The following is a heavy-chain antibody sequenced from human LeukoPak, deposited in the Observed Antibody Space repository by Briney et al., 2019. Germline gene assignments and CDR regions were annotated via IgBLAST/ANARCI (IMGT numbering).Heavy chain of an antibody. D-gene: IGHD5-18*01. CDR2: IIPIFGTA. Sequence: ASVKVSCKASGGTFSSYAISWVRQAPGQGLEWMGGIIPIFGTANYAQKFQGRVTITADESTSTAYMELSSLRSEDTAVYYCARVRDSGPEGGCSYGFGYWGQGTLVTVSS. J-gene: IGHJ4*02. CDR3: ARVRDSGPEGGCSYGFGY. V-gene: IGHV1-69*13. CDR1: GGTFSSYA.